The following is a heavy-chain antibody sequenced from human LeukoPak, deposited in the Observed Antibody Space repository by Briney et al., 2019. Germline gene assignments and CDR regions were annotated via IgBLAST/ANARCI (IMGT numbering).Heavy chain of an antibody. CDR1: GGSFGSYY. D-gene: IGHD1-26*01. V-gene: IGHV4-34*01. CDR2: IDRRGST. J-gene: IGHJ4*02. CDR3: ARGVGAEIAGNY. Sequence: SETLSLTCAVYGGSFGSYYWSWIRQTPGKGLEWIAEIDRRGSTNYNPSLKSRITISMDTSNNQFFLQLNSVTAADTAVYYCARGVGAEIAGNYWGQGTLVTVSS.